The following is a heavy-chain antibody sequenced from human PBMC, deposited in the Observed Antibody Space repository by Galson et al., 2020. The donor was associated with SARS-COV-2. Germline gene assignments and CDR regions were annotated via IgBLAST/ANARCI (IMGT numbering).Heavy chain of an antibody. CDR2: IWYDGSNK. D-gene: IGHD3-3*01. V-gene: IGHV3-33*01. CDR3: ASVQITIFGLKDGMDA. J-gene: IGHJ6*04. Sequence: GGSLRLSCAASGFTFSSYGMHWVRQAPGNGLEWVAVIWYDGSNKYYADSVKGRFTISRDNSKNTLYLQMNSLRAKDTAVYYCASVQITIFGLKDGMDAGGKGSTVTVSS. CDR1: GFTFSSYG.